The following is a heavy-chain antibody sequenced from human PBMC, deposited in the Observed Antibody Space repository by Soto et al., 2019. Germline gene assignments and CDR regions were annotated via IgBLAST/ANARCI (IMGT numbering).Heavy chain of an antibody. CDR1: GITFTNYA. D-gene: IGHD6-19*01. CDR3: AKHRGFVAGPFDS. CDR2: ISGNVGSTT. V-gene: IGHV3-23*01. Sequence: EVQLLEPGGGLAQPGGSLRLSCAVSGITFTNYAMGWVRQAPGKGLEWVSGISGNVGSTTHYADSVKGRFTISRDNSKNIRFLQMNRLRAEDTAVYYCAKHRGFVAGPFDSWGQGTLVIVSS. J-gene: IGHJ4*02.